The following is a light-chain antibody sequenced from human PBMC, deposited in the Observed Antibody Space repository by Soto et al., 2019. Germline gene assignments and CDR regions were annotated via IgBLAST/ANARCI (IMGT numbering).Light chain of an antibody. CDR2: GAS. Sequence: EIVLTQSPGTLSLSPGERATLSCRASQSVSGNCLAWYQQKPGQAPRLLIYGASSRATGIPDRFSGSGSGTDFTLTISSLEPEDFAMYYCQQYGSSPRTFGQGTKVEIK. CDR3: QQYGSSPRT. J-gene: IGKJ1*01. V-gene: IGKV3-20*01. CDR1: QSVSGNC.